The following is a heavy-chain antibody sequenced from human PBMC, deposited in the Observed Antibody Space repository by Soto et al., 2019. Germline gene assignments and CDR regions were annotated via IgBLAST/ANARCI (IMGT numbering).Heavy chain of an antibody. CDR3: ARDRLVPYGYGMDV. J-gene: IGHJ6*02. V-gene: IGHV3-33*08. CDR1: GFTFRSYS. Sequence: GGSLRLSCAASGFTFRSYSMNWVRQAPGKGLEWVALIWFDGSKKYYVDSVKGRFAVPRDNSKNTLYLQMNSLRVEDTAVYYCARDRLVPYGYGMDVWGQGTTVTVSS. D-gene: IGHD2-2*01. CDR2: IWFDGSKK.